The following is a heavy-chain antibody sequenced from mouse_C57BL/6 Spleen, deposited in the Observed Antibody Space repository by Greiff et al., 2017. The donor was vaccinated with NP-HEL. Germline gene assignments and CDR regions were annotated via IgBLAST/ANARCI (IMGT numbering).Heavy chain of an antibody. CDR2: ISSGGDYI. CDR1: GFTFSSYA. J-gene: IGHJ4*01. D-gene: IGHD2-4*01. V-gene: IGHV5-9-1*02. Sequence: DVQLVESGEGLVKPGGSLKLSCAASGFTFSSYAMSWVRQTPEKRLEWVAYISSGGDYIYYADTVKGRFTISRDNARNTLYLQMSSLKSEDTAMYYCTRDPLYDYDDAMDYWGQGTSVTVSS. CDR3: TRDPLYDYDDAMDY.